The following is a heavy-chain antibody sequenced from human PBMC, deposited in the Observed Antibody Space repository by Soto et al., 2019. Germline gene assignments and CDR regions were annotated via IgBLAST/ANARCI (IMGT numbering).Heavy chain of an antibody. CDR3: ARSGLRYFDWLPKGGY. V-gene: IGHV1-18*04. Sequence: QVQLVQSGAEVKKPGASVKVSCKASGYTFTGYYMHWVRQAPGQGLEWMGWISAYNGNTNYAQKLQGRVTMTTDTSKSTAYMELRSLRSDDTAVYYCARSGLRYFDWLPKGGYWGQGTLVTVSS. CDR2: ISAYNGNT. D-gene: IGHD3-9*01. J-gene: IGHJ4*02. CDR1: GYTFTGYY.